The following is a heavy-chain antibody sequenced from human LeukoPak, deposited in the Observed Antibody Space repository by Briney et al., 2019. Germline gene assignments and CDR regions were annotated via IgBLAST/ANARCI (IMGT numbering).Heavy chain of an antibody. D-gene: IGHD3-22*01. V-gene: IGHV3-30*02. J-gene: IGHJ4*02. Sequence: GGSLRLSCAASGFTFSGYGMHWVRQAPGKGLEWVAFIRYDGSNKYYADSVKGRFTISRDNSKNTLYLQMNSLRAEDTAVYYCARSDYYDSSGLDWGQGTLVTVSS. CDR2: IRYDGSNK. CDR3: ARSDYYDSSGLD. CDR1: GFTFSGYG.